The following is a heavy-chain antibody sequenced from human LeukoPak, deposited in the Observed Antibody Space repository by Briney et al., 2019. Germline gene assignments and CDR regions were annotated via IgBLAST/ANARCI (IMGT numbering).Heavy chain of an antibody. Sequence: ASVKVSCKASGYTFTSYDINWVRQPTGQGLEWMGWMNPNSGNTGYAQKFQGRVTMTRNTSISTAYMELSSLRSEDTAVYYCARGSRLVRGVTSRRNYYFDYWGQGTLVTVSS. CDR3: ARGSRLVRGVTSRRNYYFDY. J-gene: IGHJ4*02. CDR2: MNPNSGNT. CDR1: GYTFTSYD. V-gene: IGHV1-8*01. D-gene: IGHD3-10*01.